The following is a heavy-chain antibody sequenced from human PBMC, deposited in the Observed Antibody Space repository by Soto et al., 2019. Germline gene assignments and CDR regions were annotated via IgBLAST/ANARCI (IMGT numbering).Heavy chain of an antibody. V-gene: IGHV4-34*01. J-gene: IGHJ5*02. CDR2: INHSGST. Sequence: SETLSLTCAVYGGSFSGYYWSWIRQPPGKGLEWIGEINHSGSTNYNPSLKSRVTISVDTSKNQFSLKLSSVTAADTAVYYCARGPSYISWFDPWGQGTLVTVSS. CDR1: GGSFSGYY. CDR3: ARGPSYISWFDP.